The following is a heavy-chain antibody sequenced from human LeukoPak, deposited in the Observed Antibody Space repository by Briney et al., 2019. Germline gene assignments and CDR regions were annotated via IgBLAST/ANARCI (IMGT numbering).Heavy chain of an antibody. V-gene: IGHV1-69*04. CDR3: ASVLSGIAVAGSFDP. J-gene: IGHJ5*02. CDR2: IIPILGIA. Sequence: ASVNVSCKASAGTFSSYAISWVRQAPGLGLEWMGRIIPILGIANYAQKFQDRVTITADKSTSTAYMELSSLRSEDTAVYYCASVLSGIAVAGSFDPWGEGNLVTVSS. CDR1: AGTFSSYA. D-gene: IGHD6-19*01.